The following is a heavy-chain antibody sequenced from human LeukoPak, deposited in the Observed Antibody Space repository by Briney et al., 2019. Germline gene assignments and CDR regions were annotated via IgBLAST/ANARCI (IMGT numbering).Heavy chain of an antibody. CDR3: ARQVTAILFDY. V-gene: IGHV4-38-2*02. D-gene: IGHD2-21*02. CDR1: GYSISSGYY. Sequence: SETLSLTCTVSGYSISSGYYWGWIRQPPGQGLEWIGSIYHSGSTYYNPSLKSRVTISVDTSKNQFSLKLNSVTAADTAVYYCARQVTAILFDYWGQGTLVTVSS. CDR2: IYHSGST. J-gene: IGHJ4*02.